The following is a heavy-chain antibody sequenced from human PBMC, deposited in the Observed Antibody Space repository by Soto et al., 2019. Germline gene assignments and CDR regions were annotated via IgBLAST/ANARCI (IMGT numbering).Heavy chain of an antibody. D-gene: IGHD4-17*01. CDR1: GFTFSSYA. CDR2: ISGNGVST. Sequence: EAQLLESGGGLVHPGGSLRLSCAASGFTFSSYAMSWVRQTPGKGLEWVSAISGNGVSTYYADSVRGRSTISSDNSKETVYLQLNTLSAYQTAGYDCAKFYCISSSCQRMTVIMTGSFEIWGQVTM. V-gene: IGHV3-23*01. J-gene: IGHJ3*02. CDR3: AKFYCISSSCQRMTVIMTGSFEI.